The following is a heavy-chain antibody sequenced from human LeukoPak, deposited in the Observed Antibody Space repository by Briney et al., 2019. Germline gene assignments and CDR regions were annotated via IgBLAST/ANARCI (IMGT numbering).Heavy chain of an antibody. V-gene: IGHV3-30*18. D-gene: IGHD2-8*01. CDR2: ISYDGSNK. CDR3: AKEVVLPELDY. CDR1: GFTFSSYG. Sequence: PGGSLTLSWAASGFTFSSYGTDWVRQAPGKGMEGVAVISYDGSNKYYADSVKGRFTISRDNSKNTLYLQMNSLRAEDTAVYYCAKEVVLPELDYWGQGTLVTVSS. J-gene: IGHJ4*02.